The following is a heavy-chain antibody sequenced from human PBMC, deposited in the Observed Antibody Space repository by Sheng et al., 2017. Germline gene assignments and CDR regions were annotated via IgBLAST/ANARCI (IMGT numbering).Heavy chain of an antibody. V-gene: IGHV4-34*01. Sequence: QVQLQQWGAGLLKPSETLSLTCAVYGGSFSGYYWSWIRQPPGKGLEWIGEINHSGSTNYNPSLKSRVTISVDTSKNQFSLKLSSVTAADTAVYYCARGSLAYYYDSSGYYGYWGQGTLVTVSS. CDR2: INHSGST. CDR3: ARGSLAYYYDSSGYYGY. D-gene: IGHD3-22*01. J-gene: IGHJ4*02. CDR1: GGSFSGYY.